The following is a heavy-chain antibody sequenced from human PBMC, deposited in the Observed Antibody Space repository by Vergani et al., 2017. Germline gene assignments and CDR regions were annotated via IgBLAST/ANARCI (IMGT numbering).Heavy chain of an antibody. V-gene: IGHV3-23*01. J-gene: IGHJ6*02. CDR2: ISGSGGST. CDR3: AKARQPSSXWFGLDYYYYGMDV. Sequence: EVQLLESGGGLVQPGGSLGLSCAASGFTFSSYAMSWVRQAPGKGLEWVSAISGSGGSTYYADSVKGRFTISRDNSKNTLYLQMNSLRAEDTAVYYCAKARQPSSXWFGLDYYYYGMDVWGQGTTVTVSS. D-gene: IGHD6-13*01. CDR1: GFTFSSYA.